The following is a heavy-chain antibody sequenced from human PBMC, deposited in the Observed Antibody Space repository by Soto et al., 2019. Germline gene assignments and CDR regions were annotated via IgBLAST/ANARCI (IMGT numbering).Heavy chain of an antibody. V-gene: IGHV3-74*01. CDR3: ASLSPHWYFDL. CDR2: INSDGSST. Sequence: EVQLVESGGGLVQPGGSLRLSCAASGFTFSSSWMHWVRQAPGKGLVWVSRINSDGSSTSYADSVKGRFTISRDNAKNTMYLQMNSLRAEDTAVYYCASLSPHWYFDLWGRGTLVTVSS. J-gene: IGHJ2*01. CDR1: GFTFSSSW.